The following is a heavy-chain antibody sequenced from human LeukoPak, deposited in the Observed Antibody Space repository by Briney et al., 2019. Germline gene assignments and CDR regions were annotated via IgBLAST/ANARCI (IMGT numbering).Heavy chain of an antibody. D-gene: IGHD3-10*01. CDR3: AKDNSVVRGTRAGFDY. Sequence: GGSLRLSCAASGFTFSSYAMSWVRQAPGKGLEWVSGMSGSSGHTYYADSVKGRFTISRDNSKNTLSLQMSSLRAEDTAVYYCAKDNSVVRGTRAGFDYWGQGTLVTVSS. V-gene: IGHV3-23*01. CDR2: MSGSSGHT. CDR1: GFTFSSYA. J-gene: IGHJ4*02.